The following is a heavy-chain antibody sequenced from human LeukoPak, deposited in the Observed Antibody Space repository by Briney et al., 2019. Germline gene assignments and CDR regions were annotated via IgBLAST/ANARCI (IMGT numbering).Heavy chain of an antibody. CDR2: IYPADSDT. CDR3: ARTGYHYGSGSHFAFDV. J-gene: IGHJ3*01. D-gene: IGHD3-10*01. Sequence: GESLEISCETSGYTFSNQWIGWVREMPGKDLECMWIIYPADSDTRYSPSIEGQVSISVDKSITTAYLQWSSLKASDTAIYYCARTGYHYGSGSHFAFDVWGQGTVVTVSS. V-gene: IGHV5-51*01. CDR1: GYTFSNQW.